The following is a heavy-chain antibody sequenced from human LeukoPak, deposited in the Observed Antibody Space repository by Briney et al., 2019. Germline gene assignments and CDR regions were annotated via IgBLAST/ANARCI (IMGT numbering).Heavy chain of an antibody. D-gene: IGHD3-9*01. CDR2: ILHSGDT. J-gene: IGHJ4*02. Sequence: SETLSLTCTVSGGFISSSGYSWTWVRQPPGKGLEWIGYILHSGDTNYNPSLKSRVTISVDTSKNQFSLKLSSVTAADTAVYYCARGYYNILTGYYVDYWGQGTLVTVSS. CDR3: ARGYYNILTGYYVDY. CDR1: GGFISSSGYS. V-gene: IGHV4-30-2*01.